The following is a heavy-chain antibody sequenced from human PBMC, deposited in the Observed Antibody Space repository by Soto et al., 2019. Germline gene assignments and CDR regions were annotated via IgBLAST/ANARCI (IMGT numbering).Heavy chain of an antibody. CDR2: IFWDDDD. CDR3: EPTGNWRYYFDC. D-gene: IGHD1-1*01. J-gene: IGHJ4*02. CDR1: GFSLTTSGED. V-gene: IGHV2-5*02. Sequence: QITLKEAVPTLLHPTQTPTLTCTFSGFSLTTSGEDVAWIRQPPGKALEWLALIFWDDDDRYSPSLRNRLTITTDASANQVVLTMTDMEPFATSTYYCEPTGNWRYYFDCWGQGTLVTVSS.